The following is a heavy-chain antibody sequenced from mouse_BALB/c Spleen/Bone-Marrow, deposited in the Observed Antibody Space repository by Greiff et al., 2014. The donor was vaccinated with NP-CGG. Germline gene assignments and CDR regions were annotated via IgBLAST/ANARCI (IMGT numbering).Heavy chain of an antibody. CDR2: ISSGGSYT. J-gene: IGHJ4*01. CDR3: ARQYGNLGVMDY. V-gene: IGHV5-6*01. CDR1: GFTFSRYG. D-gene: IGHD2-1*01. Sequence: EVQLVESWGDLVKPGGSLKLSCAASGFTFSRYGMSWVRQTPDKRLEWVANISSGGSYTYYPDSVKGRFTISRDNAKNTLYLHMSSLKSEDTAMYYCARQYGNLGVMDYWGQGTSVTVSS.